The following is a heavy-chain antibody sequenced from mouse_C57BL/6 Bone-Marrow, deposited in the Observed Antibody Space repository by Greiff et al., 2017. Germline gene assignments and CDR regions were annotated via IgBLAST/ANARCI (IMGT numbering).Heavy chain of an antibody. V-gene: IGHV1-55*01. Sequence: QVQLKQPGAELVKPGASVKMSCKASGYTFTSYWITWVKQRPGQGLEWIGDIYPGSGSTNYNEKFKSKATLTVDTSSSTAYMQLSSLTSEDSAVYYCARPHYYGSSWYFDVWGTGTTVTVSS. D-gene: IGHD1-1*01. CDR2: IYPGSGST. CDR1: GYTFTSYW. CDR3: ARPHYYGSSWYFDV. J-gene: IGHJ1*03.